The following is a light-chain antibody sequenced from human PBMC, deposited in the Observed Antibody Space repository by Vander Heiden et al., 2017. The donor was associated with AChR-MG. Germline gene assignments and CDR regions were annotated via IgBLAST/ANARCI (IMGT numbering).Light chain of an antibody. V-gene: IGLV2-23*02. CDR2: EVS. J-gene: IGLJ2*01. CDR3: CSYATGLQVI. CDR1: SSDVGSYNV. Sequence: QSALTQPASVSGSPGQSITISCTGTSSDVGSYNVVSWYQQHPGKIPKLMIYEVSKRPSGVSNRVSGSKSGNTASLTISGLQAEDEADDYCCSYATGLQVIFGGGTKVTVL.